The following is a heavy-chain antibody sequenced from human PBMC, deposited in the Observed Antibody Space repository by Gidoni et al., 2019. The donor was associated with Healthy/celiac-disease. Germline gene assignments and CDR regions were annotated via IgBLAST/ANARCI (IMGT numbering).Heavy chain of an antibody. CDR2: TYYRSKWYN. CDR1: GASVSSTSSP. CDR3: ARVGLRGYSYGYGVDWFDP. Sequence: QVQLPQSGPGLVKPSQTLSLTCAISGASVSSTSSPWNWIRQSPSRGLEWLGRTYYRSKWYNDYAVSVKSRITINPDTSKNQFSLQLNSVTPEDTAVYYCARVGLRGYSYGYGVDWFDPWGQGTLVTVSS. V-gene: IGHV6-1*01. D-gene: IGHD5-18*01. J-gene: IGHJ5*02.